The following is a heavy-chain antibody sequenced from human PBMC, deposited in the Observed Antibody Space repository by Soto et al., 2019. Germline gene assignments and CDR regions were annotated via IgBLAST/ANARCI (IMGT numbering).Heavy chain of an antibody. CDR1: GYSFTNYG. V-gene: IGHV1-18*01. CDR2: ISAYNGNT. D-gene: IGHD6-19*01. Sequence: QDQLVQSGVEVKKPGASVKVSCKASGYSFTNYGITWVRQAPGQGCEWMGWISAYNGNTNYAQKVQGRVTMTTDASTSTAYLELRSLRSDDTAVYYCARDRGVAPPVAGNTHYYYYMDVWGKGTTVTVSS. CDR3: ARDRGVAPPVAGNTHYYYYMDV. J-gene: IGHJ6*03.